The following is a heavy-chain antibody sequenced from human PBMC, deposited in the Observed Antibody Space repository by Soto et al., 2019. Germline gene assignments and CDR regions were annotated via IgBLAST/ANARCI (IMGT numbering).Heavy chain of an antibody. CDR1: GVTFSTYV. Sequence: PGGSLRLSCAASGVTFSTYVMHWVRQAPGKGLEWVALISFDEDNKYYANSVRGRFTISRDNSKNTLYLHMNSLRAEDTAIYYSAKVLDVLEYHNYYYGMDVWGQGTTVTVSS. D-gene: IGHD3-3*01. CDR2: ISFDEDNK. J-gene: IGHJ6*02. V-gene: IGHV3-30*18. CDR3: AKVLDVLEYHNYYYGMDV.